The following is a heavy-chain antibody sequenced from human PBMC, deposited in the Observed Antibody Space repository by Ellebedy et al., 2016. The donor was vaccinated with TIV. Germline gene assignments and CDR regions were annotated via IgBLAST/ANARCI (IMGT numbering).Heavy chain of an antibody. CDR2: ISAYNGNT. V-gene: IGHV1-18*04. J-gene: IGHJ6*02. D-gene: IGHD3-22*01. CDR1: GYTFTSYG. Sequence: ASVKLSCKASGYTFTSYGISWVRQAPGQGLEWMGWISAYNGNTNYAQKLQGRVTMTTDTSTSTAYMELRSLRSDDTAVYYCARDRVVVITTLLVDGMDVWGQGTTVTVSS. CDR3: ARDRVVVITTLLVDGMDV.